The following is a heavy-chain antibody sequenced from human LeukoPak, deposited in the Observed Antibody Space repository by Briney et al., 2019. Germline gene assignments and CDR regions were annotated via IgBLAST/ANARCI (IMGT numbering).Heavy chain of an antibody. CDR3: TRETAFDF. Sequence: PGRSLRLSCAASGFTFDDYAMHWVRQAPGKGLEWVSGISWNSGSIGYADSVKGRFTISRDNAKNSLYLQMNSLRAEDTAVYYCTRETAFDFWGQGTVVIVSS. V-gene: IGHV3-9*01. CDR1: GFTFDDYA. J-gene: IGHJ3*01. CDR2: ISWNSGSI.